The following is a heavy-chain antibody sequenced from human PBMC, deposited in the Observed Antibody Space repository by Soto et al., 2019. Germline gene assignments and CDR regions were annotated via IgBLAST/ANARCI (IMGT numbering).Heavy chain of an antibody. D-gene: IGHD4-17*01. V-gene: IGHV3-33*01. CDR3: ARDHSATTVTPGY. J-gene: IGHJ4*02. CDR1: GFTCSSYG. CDR2: IWYDGGNK. Sequence: GGSLRLSCAASGFTCSSYGMHWVRQAPGKGLEWVAVIWYDGGNKYYADSVKGRFTISRDNSKNTLYLQMNSLRAEDTAVYYCARDHSATTVTPGYWGQGTLVTVSS.